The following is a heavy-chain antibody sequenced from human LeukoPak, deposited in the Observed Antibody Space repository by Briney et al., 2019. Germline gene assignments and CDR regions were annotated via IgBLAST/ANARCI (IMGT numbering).Heavy chain of an antibody. CDR1: GYTFTSYD. Sequence: ASVKVSCKASGYTFTSYDINWVRQATGQGLEWMGWMNPNSGNTGYAQKFQGRVTMTRNTSISTAYMELNSLRSEDTAVYYCAREYNWNYVAYYYYGMDVWGQGTTVTVSS. V-gene: IGHV1-8*01. D-gene: IGHD1-7*01. J-gene: IGHJ6*02. CDR2: MNPNSGNT. CDR3: AREYNWNYVAYYYYGMDV.